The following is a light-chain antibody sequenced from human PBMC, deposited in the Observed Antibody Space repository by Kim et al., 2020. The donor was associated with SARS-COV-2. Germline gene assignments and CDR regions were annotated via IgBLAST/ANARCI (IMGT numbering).Light chain of an antibody. Sequence: GERLPHSGRARQRVNSSYFTWYHHQPGQAPRLHVYVASTRATGIPAMFSGSGSGTDFTFTISRLQPENFAVYYCQQDYNLRTFGQGTKVDIK. CDR3: QQDYNLRT. CDR1: QRVNSSY. J-gene: IGKJ1*01. V-gene: IGKV3D-7*01. CDR2: VAS.